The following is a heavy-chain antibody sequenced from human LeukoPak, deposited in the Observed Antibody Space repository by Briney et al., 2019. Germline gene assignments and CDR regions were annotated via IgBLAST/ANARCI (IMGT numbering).Heavy chain of an antibody. CDR2: IGIAGDT. J-gene: IGHJ4*02. CDR3: ARGNISTGYDC. Sequence: QPGASLRLSCAASGFTFSSYDMHWVRQATGKGLEWVSAIGIAGDTYYSGSVKGRFTISRENAKNFLYLQMNSLRAGDTAVYYCARGNISTGYDCWGEGTLVTVSS. D-gene: IGHD3-9*01. CDR1: GFTFSSYD. V-gene: IGHV3-13*04.